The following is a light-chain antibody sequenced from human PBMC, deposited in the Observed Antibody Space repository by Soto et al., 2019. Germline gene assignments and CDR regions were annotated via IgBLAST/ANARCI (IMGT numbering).Light chain of an antibody. J-gene: IGKJ1*01. CDR2: GAS. V-gene: IGKV3-15*01. CDR1: QNLRSS. Sequence: VMTQSPATLSVSPGERATLSCRASQNLRSSLAWYQQKPGQAPRLLIYGASNRATGIPARFSGSGSGTEFTLTISSLQSEDFAVYFCQQYNIWPQTFGQGTKVDIK. CDR3: QQYNIWPQT.